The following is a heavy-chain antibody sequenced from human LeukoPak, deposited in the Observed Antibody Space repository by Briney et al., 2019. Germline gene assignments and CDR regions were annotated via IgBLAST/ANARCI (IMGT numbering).Heavy chain of an antibody. V-gene: IGHV1-2*02. D-gene: IGHD1-26*01. CDR3: ARDLRSYSYYYGMDV. CDR1: GYTFTGYY. Sequence: ASVKVSCKASGYTFTGYYMHWVRQAPGQGLEWMGWINPNSGGTNYAQKFQGRVTMTRDTSISTAYMELSRLRSDDTAVYYCARDLRSYSYYYGMDVWGQGTTVTVSS. J-gene: IGHJ6*02. CDR2: INPNSGGT.